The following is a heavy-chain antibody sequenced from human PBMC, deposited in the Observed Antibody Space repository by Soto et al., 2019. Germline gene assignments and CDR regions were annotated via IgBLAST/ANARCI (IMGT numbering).Heavy chain of an antibody. CDR2: ISGSGGST. Sequence: GGSLRLSCAASGFTFSSYAMSWVRQAPGKGLEWVSAISGSGGSTYYADSVKGRFTISRDNSKNTLYLQMNSLRAEDTAGYYWENSGPHRVGHDKNVFDIWGKGKRATVPS. J-gene: IGHJ3*02. D-gene: IGHD1-26*01. V-gene: IGHV3-23*01. CDR1: GFTFSSYA. CDR3: ENSGPHRVGHDKNVFDI.